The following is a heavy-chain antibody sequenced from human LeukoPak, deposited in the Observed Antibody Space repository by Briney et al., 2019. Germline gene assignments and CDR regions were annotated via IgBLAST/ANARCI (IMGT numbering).Heavy chain of an antibody. Sequence: PGGSLRLSCAASGFTFSSYAMSWVRQAPGKGLEWVSAISGSGGSTYYADSVKGRFTISRDNSKNTLYLQMNSLRAEDTAVYYCARVSRATGGIDYWGQGTLVTVSS. CDR2: ISGSGGST. CDR1: GFTFSSYA. CDR3: ARVSRATGGIDY. V-gene: IGHV3-23*01. J-gene: IGHJ4*02. D-gene: IGHD1-26*01.